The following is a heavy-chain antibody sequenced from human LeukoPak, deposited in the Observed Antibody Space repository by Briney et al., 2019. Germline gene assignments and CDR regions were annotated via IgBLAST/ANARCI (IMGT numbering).Heavy chain of an antibody. CDR3: ARESSSAGAFDI. J-gene: IGHJ3*02. V-gene: IGHV1-3*03. CDR2: INAGNGNT. CDR1: GHTFTSYA. D-gene: IGHD6-25*01. Sequence: ASVKVSCKASGHTFTSYAMHWVRQAPGQRLEWMGWINAGNGNTKYSQEFQGRVTITRDTSASTAYMELSSLRSEDMAVYYCARESSSAGAFDIWGQGTMVTVSS.